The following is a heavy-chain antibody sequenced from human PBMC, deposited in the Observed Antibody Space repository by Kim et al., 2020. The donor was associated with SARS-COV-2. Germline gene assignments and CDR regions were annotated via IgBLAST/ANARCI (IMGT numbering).Heavy chain of an antibody. J-gene: IGHJ6*02. D-gene: IGHD5-18*01. Sequence: GGSLRLSCAASGFTFSSYGMHWVRQAPGKGLEWVAVIWYDGSNKYYADSVKGRFTISRDNSKNTLYLQMNSLRAEDTAVYYCASTDTAMDPMDVWGQGTTVTVSS. CDR1: GFTFSSYG. CDR2: IWYDGSNK. V-gene: IGHV3-33*01. CDR3: ASTDTAMDPMDV.